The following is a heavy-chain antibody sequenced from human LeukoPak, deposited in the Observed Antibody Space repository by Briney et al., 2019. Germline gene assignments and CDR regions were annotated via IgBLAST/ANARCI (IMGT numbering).Heavy chain of an antibody. J-gene: IGHJ4*02. CDR1: GFTFSSYA. V-gene: IGHV3-23*01. Sequence: GGSLRLSCAASGFTFSSYAMNWVRQAPGKGLEWVSAISGSVSSTFYADSVKGRFSISRDNSKNTLYLQMNSLRAEDPAVYYCAKDLFNTNYDYWGQGTLVTVSS. D-gene: IGHD4-11*01. CDR3: AKDLFNTNYDY. CDR2: ISGSVSST.